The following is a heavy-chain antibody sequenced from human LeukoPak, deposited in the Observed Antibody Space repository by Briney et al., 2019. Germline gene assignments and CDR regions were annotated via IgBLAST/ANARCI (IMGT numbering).Heavy chain of an antibody. V-gene: IGHV4-39*07. Sequence: SETLSLTCTVSGVSIKTNSDYWGWLRRPPGEGLEWIGSIYQVGGTYYNPSLKSRVTISVDTSKNQFSLKLTSVTAADTATYYCARDGRSGYEDLWGPGTLVTVSS. J-gene: IGHJ5*02. CDR1: GVSIKTNSDY. D-gene: IGHD5-12*01. CDR3: ARDGRSGYEDL. CDR2: IYQVGGT.